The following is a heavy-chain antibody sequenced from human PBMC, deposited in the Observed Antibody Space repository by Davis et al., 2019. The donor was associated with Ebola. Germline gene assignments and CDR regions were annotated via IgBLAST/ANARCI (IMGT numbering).Heavy chain of an antibody. CDR2: ISSSGSTI. D-gene: IGHD2-8*02. J-gene: IGHJ4*02. Sequence: GESLKISCAASGFTFSSYEMNWVRQAPGKGLEWVSYISSSGSTIYYADSVKGRFTISRDNSKNTLYLQMNSLRAEDTAVYYCAKVSGEVVYAPFDYWGQGTLVTVSS. CDR3: AKVSGEVVYAPFDY. CDR1: GFTFSSYE. V-gene: IGHV3-48*03.